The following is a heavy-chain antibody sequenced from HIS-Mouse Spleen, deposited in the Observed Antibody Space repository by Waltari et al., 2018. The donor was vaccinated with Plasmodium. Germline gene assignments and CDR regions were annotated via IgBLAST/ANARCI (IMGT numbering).Heavy chain of an antibody. Sequence: QLQLQESGPGLVKPSETLSLTCTVSVGPISSSRYYWGWIRPPPGKGLEWIGSIYYSGSTYYNPSLKSRVTISVDTSKNQFSLKLSSVTAADTAVYYCARHRQLAYYFDYWGQGTLVTVSS. CDR1: VGPISSSRYY. J-gene: IGHJ4*02. D-gene: IGHD6-6*01. V-gene: IGHV4-39*01. CDR2: IYYSGST. CDR3: ARHRQLAYYFDY.